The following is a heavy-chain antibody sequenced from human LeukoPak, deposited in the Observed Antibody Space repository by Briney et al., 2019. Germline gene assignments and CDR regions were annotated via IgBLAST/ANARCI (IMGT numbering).Heavy chain of an antibody. Sequence: SETLSLTCAVSGYSISSGYCWGWIRQPPGKGLEWIGSIYYSGSTYYNPSLKSRVTISVDTSKNQFSLKLSSVTAADTAVYYCASVEYYDFWSGYPTYYFDYWGQGTLVTVSS. J-gene: IGHJ4*02. V-gene: IGHV4-38-2*01. D-gene: IGHD3-3*01. CDR2: IYYSGST. CDR3: ASVEYYDFWSGYPTYYFDY. CDR1: GYSISSGYC.